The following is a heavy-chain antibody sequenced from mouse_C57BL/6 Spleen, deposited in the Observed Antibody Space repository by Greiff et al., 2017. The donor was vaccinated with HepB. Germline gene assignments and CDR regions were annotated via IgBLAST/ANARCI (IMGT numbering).Heavy chain of an antibody. CDR1: GYTFTDYE. CDR3: TRTGATYYRNYEYFDV. V-gene: IGHV1-15*01. Sequence: QVQLQQSGAELVRPGASVTLSCKASGYTFTDYEMHWVKQTPVHGLEWIGAIDPETGGTAYNQKFKGKAILTADKSSSTAYMELRSLTSEDSAVYYCTRTGATYYRNYEYFDVWGTGTTVTVSS. D-gene: IGHD2-5*01. CDR2: IDPETGGT. J-gene: IGHJ1*03.